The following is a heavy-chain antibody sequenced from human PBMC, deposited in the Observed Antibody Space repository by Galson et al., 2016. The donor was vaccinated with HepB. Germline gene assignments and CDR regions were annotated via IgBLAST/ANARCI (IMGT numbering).Heavy chain of an antibody. CDR3: VRGHHDYKRYLDY. J-gene: IGHJ4*02. Sequence: SLRLSCAASGFTFSSYSMNWVRQAPGKGLEWVSSISSSSSSYIYYADSVKGRFTISRDNAKNSVYLQMNSLRAEDTAVYYCVRGHHDYKRYLDYWGQGTLVSVSA. CDR1: GFTFSSYS. D-gene: IGHD4-11*01. V-gene: IGHV3-21*01. CDR2: ISSSSSSYI.